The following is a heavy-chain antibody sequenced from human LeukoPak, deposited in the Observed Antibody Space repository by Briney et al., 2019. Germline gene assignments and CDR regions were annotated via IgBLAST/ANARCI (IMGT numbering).Heavy chain of an antibody. J-gene: IGHJ4*02. CDR2: ISAYNGNT. CDR3: ARDQNYDFWSGYYRFDY. CDR1: GYTFTSYG. V-gene: IGHV1-18*01. Sequence: ASVKVSCRASGYTFTSYGISWVRQAPGQGLEWMGWISAYNGNTNYAQKLQGRVTMTTDTSTSTAYMELRSLRSDDTAVYYCARDQNYDFWSGYYRFDYWGQGTLVTVSS. D-gene: IGHD3-3*01.